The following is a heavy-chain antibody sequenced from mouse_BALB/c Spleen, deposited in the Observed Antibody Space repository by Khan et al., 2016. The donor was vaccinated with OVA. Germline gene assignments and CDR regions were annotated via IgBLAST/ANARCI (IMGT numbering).Heavy chain of an antibody. CDR1: GYSITSGYR. V-gene: IGHV3-6*02. CDR2: ISYDGSN. CDR3: ARGGAVVPYWYFDV. J-gene: IGHJ1*01. Sequence: EVQLQESGPGLVKPSQSLSLTCSVTGYSITSGYRWNWIRQFPGNKLEWMGYISYDGSNNYNPSLKNRISITRDTSTNQFFLKLNSVTTEDTATYYCARGGAVVPYWYFDVWGAGTTVTVSS. D-gene: IGHD1-1*01.